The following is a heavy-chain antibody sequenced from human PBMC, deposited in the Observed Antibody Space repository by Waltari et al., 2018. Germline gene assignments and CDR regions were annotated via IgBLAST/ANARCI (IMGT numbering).Heavy chain of an antibody. CDR2: INVNSDKI. D-gene: IGHD3-22*01. CDR3: VKGHYYDNNGYFDY. J-gene: IGHJ4*02. CDR1: GSRFDESA. V-gene: IGHV3-9*01. Sequence: EVQLVESGGSLVQPGRSLRISCAASGSRFDESAMHWVRQSQGKGLEWVSGINVNSDKINYADSVKGRFTISRDNAKNSLYLQINSLRAEDTALYYCVKGHYYDNNGYFDYWGQGTLVTVSS.